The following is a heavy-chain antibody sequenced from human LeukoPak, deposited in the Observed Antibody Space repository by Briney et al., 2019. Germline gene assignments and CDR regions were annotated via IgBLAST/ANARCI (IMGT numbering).Heavy chain of an antibody. D-gene: IGHD3-22*01. CDR1: GGSISSGDYY. Sequence: PSQTLSLTCTVSGGSISSGDYYWSWIRQSPGKGLEWIGYIYYSGSTYYNPSLKSRVTISVDTSKNQFSLKLSSVTAADTAVYYCARLINYYDSAYGKDAFDIWGQGTMVTVSS. CDR3: ARLINYYDSAYGKDAFDI. J-gene: IGHJ3*02. CDR2: IYYSGST. V-gene: IGHV4-30-4*01.